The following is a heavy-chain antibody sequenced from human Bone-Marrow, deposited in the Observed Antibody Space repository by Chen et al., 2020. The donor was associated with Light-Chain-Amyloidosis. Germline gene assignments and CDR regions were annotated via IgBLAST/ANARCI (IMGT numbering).Heavy chain of an antibody. D-gene: IGHD3-3*01. CDR1: GGSISSYY. CDR3: ARGSRITIFGVSYPFDAFDI. J-gene: IGHJ3*02. CDR2: IYYSGST. V-gene: IGHV4-59*01. Sequence: QVQLQESGPGLVKPLETLSLTCTVSGGSISSYYWSWIRQPPGKGLEWIGYIYYSGSTNYNPSLKSRVTISVDTSKNQFSLKLSSVTAADTAVYYCARGSRITIFGVSYPFDAFDIWGQGTMVTVSS.